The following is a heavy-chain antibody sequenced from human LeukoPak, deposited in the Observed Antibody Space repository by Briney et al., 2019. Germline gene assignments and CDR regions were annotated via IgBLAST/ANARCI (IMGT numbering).Heavy chain of an antibody. J-gene: IGHJ3*02. CDR2: ISSSSSYI. V-gene: IGHV3-21*01. Sequence: PGGSLRLSCAASGSTFSSYSMNWVRQAPGKGLEWVSSISSSSSYIYYADSVKGRFTISRDNAKNSLYLQMNSLRAEDTAVYYCARDRSDAFDIWGQGTMVTVSS. CDR1: GSTFSSYS. D-gene: IGHD3-10*01. CDR3: ARDRSDAFDI.